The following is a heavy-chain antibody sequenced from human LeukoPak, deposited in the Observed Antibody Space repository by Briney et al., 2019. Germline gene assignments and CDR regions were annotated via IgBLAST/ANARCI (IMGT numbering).Heavy chain of an antibody. CDR1: GGSIGSRNW. CDR3: ARGSYDFWSGPSYLDY. J-gene: IGHJ4*02. V-gene: IGHV4-4*02. CDR2: IYQSGSS. D-gene: IGHD3-3*01. Sequence: SETLSLTCAVSGGSIGSRNWWSWVRQPPGKGLQWIGEIYQSGSSIYNPSLRSRVTMSVDKSKDQLSLKLSSVTAADTAVYYCARGSYDFWSGPSYLDYWGQGTLVTVSS.